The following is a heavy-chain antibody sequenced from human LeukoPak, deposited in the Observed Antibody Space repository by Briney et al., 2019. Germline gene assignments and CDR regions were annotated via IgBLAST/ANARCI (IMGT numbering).Heavy chain of an antibody. CDR3: AKDLSRYSGYGYYFDY. CDR1: GFTFSVYS. Sequence: GGSLRLSCAASGFTFSVYSMNWVRQAPGKGLEWVSAISGSGSSTYYADSVKGRLTISRDNSKNTLYLQMNSLRAEDTAVYYCAKDLSRYSGYGYYFDYWGQGTLVTVSS. V-gene: IGHV3-23*01. J-gene: IGHJ4*02. D-gene: IGHD5-12*01. CDR2: ISGSGSST.